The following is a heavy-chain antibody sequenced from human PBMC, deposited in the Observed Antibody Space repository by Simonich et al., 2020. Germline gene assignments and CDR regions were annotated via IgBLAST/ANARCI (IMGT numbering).Heavy chain of an antibody. D-gene: IGHD6-19*01. J-gene: IGHJ6*02. V-gene: IGHV3-21*01. CDR2: IRSSSSYI. CDR3: ARWIAVAGTGAYGMDV. Sequence: EVQLVESGGGLVKPGGSLRLSCAASGFTFSSYSMNWGRQAPGKGLEGVSSIRSSSSYIYYADSVKGRFTISRDNAKNSLYLQMNSLRAEDTAVYYCARWIAVAGTGAYGMDVWGQGTTVTVSS. CDR1: GFTFSSYS.